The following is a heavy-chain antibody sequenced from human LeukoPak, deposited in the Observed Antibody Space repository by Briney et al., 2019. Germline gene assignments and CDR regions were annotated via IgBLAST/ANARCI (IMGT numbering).Heavy chain of an antibody. Sequence: ASVKVSCKASGYTFTSYYMHWVRQAPGQGLEWMAIMNPSGGSTGYAQKFQGRVTMTRDTSTSTVYMELSSLRSEDTAVYYCAREGVVTASGAIDYWGQGTLVTVFS. D-gene: IGHD2-21*02. V-gene: IGHV1-46*01. CDR2: MNPSGGST. CDR3: AREGVVTASGAIDY. CDR1: GYTFTSYY. J-gene: IGHJ4*02.